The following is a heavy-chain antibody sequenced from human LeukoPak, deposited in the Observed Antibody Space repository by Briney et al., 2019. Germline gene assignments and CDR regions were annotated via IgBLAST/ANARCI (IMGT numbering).Heavy chain of an antibody. CDR2: IYYSGST. V-gene: IGHV4-30-4*07. Sequence: SETLSLTCAVSGGSISSGGYSWSWIRQPPGKGLEWIGYIYYSGSTYYNPSLKSRVTISVDTSKNQFSLKLSSVTAAGTAVYYCARTLTTVTYHYFDYWGQGTLVTVSS. CDR3: ARTLTTVTYHYFDY. CDR1: GGSISSGGYS. J-gene: IGHJ4*02. D-gene: IGHD4-17*01.